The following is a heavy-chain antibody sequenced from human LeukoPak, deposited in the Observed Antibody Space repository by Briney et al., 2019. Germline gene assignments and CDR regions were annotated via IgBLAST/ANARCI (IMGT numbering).Heavy chain of an antibody. CDR1: GYSISSGYY. Sequence: SETLSLTCAVSGYSISSGYYWGWIRQPPGKGLEWIGSIYHSGSTYYNPSLKSRVTISVDTSKNQFSLKLSSVTAADTAVYYCARVRVRYYDYWGQGTLVTVSS. J-gene: IGHJ4*02. CDR2: IYHSGST. V-gene: IGHV4-38-2*01. D-gene: IGHD3-9*01. CDR3: ARVRVRYYDY.